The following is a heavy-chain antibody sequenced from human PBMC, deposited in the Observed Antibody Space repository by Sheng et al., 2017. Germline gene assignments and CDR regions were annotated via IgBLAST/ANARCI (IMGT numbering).Heavy chain of an antibody. CDR3: AKGGYSYGPSDYYYYGMDV. Sequence: QVQLQESGPGLVKPSETLSLTCAVSGYSISSGYYWGWIRQPPGKGLEWIGSIYHSGSTYYNPSLKSRVTISVDTSKNQFSLKLSSVTAADTAVYYCAKGGYSYGPSDYYYYGMDVWGQGTTVTVSS. CDR2: IYHSGST. D-gene: IGHD5-18*01. V-gene: IGHV4-38-2*01. J-gene: IGHJ6*02. CDR1: GYSISSGYY.